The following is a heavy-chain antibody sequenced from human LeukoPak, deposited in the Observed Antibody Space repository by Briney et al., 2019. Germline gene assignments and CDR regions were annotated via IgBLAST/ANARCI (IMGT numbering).Heavy chain of an antibody. J-gene: IGHJ4*02. CDR1: GFTFSSYA. V-gene: IGHV3-23*01. CDR3: AKGMGEHLWSGALDY. D-gene: IGHD3-10*01. Sequence: PGGSLRLSCAASGFTFSSYAMSWVRQAPGKGLEWVSAISGSRGSTYCADSVKGRFTISRDNSKNTLYLQMNSLRAEDTAVYYCAKGMGEHLWSGALDYWGQGTLVTVSS. CDR2: ISGSRGST.